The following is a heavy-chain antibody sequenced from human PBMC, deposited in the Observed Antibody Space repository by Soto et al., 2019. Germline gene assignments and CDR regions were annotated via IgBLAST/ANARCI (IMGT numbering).Heavy chain of an antibody. D-gene: IGHD6-6*01. CDR1: GGSISSGGYY. Sequence: QVQLQESGPGLVKPSQTLSLTCTVSGGSISSGGYYWTWIRQHPGKVLEWIGYNYYSGITYYNPSLKSRVTISLVTSKNQFSLKLSSVTAADTAVYYCARGSSIAGLYYGMDVWGQGTTVTVSS. J-gene: IGHJ6*02. CDR3: ARGSSIAGLYYGMDV. CDR2: NYYSGIT. V-gene: IGHV4-31*03.